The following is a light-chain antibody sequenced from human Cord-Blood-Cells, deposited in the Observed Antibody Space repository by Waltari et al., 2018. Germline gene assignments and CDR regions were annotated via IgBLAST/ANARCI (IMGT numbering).Light chain of an antibody. Sequence: QSALTQPASVSGSPGQSITISCTGTSSDVGGYNYVSWYQQHPGKAPKLMIYDVGKRPSGVSNRFSGSKYGNTASLTISGLQAEDEADYYCSSYTSSSTYVFGTGTKVTVL. CDR1: SSDVGGYNY. CDR2: DVG. CDR3: SSYTSSSTYV. J-gene: IGLJ1*01. V-gene: IGLV2-14*01.